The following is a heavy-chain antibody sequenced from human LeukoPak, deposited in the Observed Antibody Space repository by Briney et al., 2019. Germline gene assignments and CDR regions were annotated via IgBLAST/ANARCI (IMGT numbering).Heavy chain of an antibody. V-gene: IGHV3-11*05. CDR3: VRDRRGGSLGVVFDI. D-gene: IGHD3-16*01. CDR2: ISGHGSYT. J-gene: IGHJ3*02. CDR1: GFTFSDYY. Sequence: PGGSWRLSCAASGFTFSDYYMRSIRQAPGKGLGWISYISGHGSYTDYADSVKGRFTISRDNANNSVELQMNSLRAEDSAVYYCVRDRRGGSLGVVFDIWGQGTLVTVSS.